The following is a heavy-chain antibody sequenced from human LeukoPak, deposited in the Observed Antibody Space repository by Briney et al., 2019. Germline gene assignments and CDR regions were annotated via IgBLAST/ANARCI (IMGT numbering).Heavy chain of an antibody. D-gene: IGHD6-6*01. CDR3: AKGEGYSSSSFDY. J-gene: IGHJ4*02. CDR2: ISWNSGSI. V-gene: IGHV3-9*01. CDR1: GLTFDDYA. Sequence: GGSLRLSCAASGLTFDDYAMHWVRQAPGKGLEWVSGISWNSGSIGYADSVKGRFTISRDNAKNSLYLQMNSLRAEDTALYYCAKGEGYSSSSFDYWGQGTLVTVSS.